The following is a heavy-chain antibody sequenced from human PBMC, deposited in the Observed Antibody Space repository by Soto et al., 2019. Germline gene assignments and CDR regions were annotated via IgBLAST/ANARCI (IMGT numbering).Heavy chain of an antibody. D-gene: IGHD6-19*01. CDR3: ASGEAVAGSFDY. Sequence: PWETLSLTCTVSGGSTSSYYWSWIRQPPGKGLEWIGYIYYSGSTNYNPSLKSRVTISVDTSKNQFSLKLSSVTAADTAVYYCASGEAVAGSFDYWGQGTLVTVSS. V-gene: IGHV4-59*01. CDR1: GGSTSSYY. J-gene: IGHJ4*02. CDR2: IYYSGST.